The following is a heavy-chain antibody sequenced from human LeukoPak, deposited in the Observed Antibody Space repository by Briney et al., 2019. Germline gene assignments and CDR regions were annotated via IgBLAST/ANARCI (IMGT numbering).Heavy chain of an antibody. V-gene: IGHV3-23*01. J-gene: IGHJ4*02. D-gene: IGHD6-19*01. CDR2: ISGSGGST. Sequence: GGSLRLSCAASGFTFSSYAMSWVRQAPGKGLEWVSAISGSGGSTYYADSVTGRFTMSRDNSKNTLYLQMHSLRAEDTAIYYCAKDGGSGYWGQGTLVTVSP. CDR1: GFTFSSYA. CDR3: AKDGGSGY.